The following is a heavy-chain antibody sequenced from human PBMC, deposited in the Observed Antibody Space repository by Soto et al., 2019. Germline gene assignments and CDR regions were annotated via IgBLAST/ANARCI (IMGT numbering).Heavy chain of an antibody. Sequence: GGSLRLSCAASGFTFSSYSMNWVRQAPGKGLEWVSSISSSTSYIYYAYSVKGRFTISRDNAKNSLYLQMNSLRAEDTAVYYCARVVDYYDPYYYYGMDVWGQGTTVTVSS. CDR2: ISSSTSYI. CDR3: ARVVDYYDPYYYYGMDV. J-gene: IGHJ6*02. CDR1: GFTFSSYS. V-gene: IGHV3-21*01. D-gene: IGHD3-22*01.